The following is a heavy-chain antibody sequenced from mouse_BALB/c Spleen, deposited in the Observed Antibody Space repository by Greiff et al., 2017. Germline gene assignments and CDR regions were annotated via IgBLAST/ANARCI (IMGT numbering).Heavy chain of an antibody. CDR1: GYSITGDYA. D-gene: IGHD1-2*01. CDR3: ARNSHYYGYGAMDY. J-gene: IGHJ4*01. Sequence: EVKLVESGPGLVKPSQSLSLSCTVSGYSITGDYAWNWIRQFPGNKLEWMGYMSYSGSTSYNPSLKSRISITRDTSKNQFFLQLKSVTTEDTATYYCARNSHYYGYGAMDYWGQGTSVTVSS. CDR2: MSYSGST. V-gene: IGHV3-2*02.